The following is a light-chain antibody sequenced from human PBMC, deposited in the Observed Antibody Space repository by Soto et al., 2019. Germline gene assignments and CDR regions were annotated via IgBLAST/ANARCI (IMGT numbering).Light chain of an antibody. Sequence: DIVMTQSPDSLAVSLGERATINCKSSQSILYSNNYKNYLAWYQQKPGQPPKLLIYWASTRESGVPDRFSGSGSGTDFTLTISSLQAEDVAVYYCQQYYDLLYTFGQGTKLEIK. CDR1: QSILYSNNYKNY. CDR2: WAS. J-gene: IGKJ2*01. CDR3: QQYYDLLYT. V-gene: IGKV4-1*01.